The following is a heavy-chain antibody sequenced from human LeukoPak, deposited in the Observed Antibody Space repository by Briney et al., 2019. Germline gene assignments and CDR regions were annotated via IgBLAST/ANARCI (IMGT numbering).Heavy chain of an antibody. J-gene: IGHJ4*02. CDR3: ARQPDIDSSGYYYRFDY. Sequence: GESLKISCKTSGYDFTKTWIGWVRQMPGKGLEWMGIVYPGDSDVRYSPSVQGHVTMSVDKSISTAYLQWSSLKASGTAMYYCARQPDIDSSGYYYRFDYWGQGTLVTVSS. CDR2: VYPGDSDV. D-gene: IGHD3-22*01. CDR1: GYDFTKTW. V-gene: IGHV5-51*01.